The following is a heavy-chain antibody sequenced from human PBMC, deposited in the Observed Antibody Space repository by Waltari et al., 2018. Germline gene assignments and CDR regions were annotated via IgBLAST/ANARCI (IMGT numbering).Heavy chain of an antibody. D-gene: IGHD1-26*01. Sequence: QVQLVQSGAEVKKPGASVKVSCTASGSTFTSYAMHWVRQAPGQRLEWMGWINAGNGNTKYSQKFQGRVTITRDTSASTAYMELSSLRSEDTAVYYCARELGREVTFDYWGQGTLVTVSS. V-gene: IGHV1-3*01. CDR2: INAGNGNT. CDR1: GSTFTSYA. CDR3: ARELGREVTFDY. J-gene: IGHJ4*02.